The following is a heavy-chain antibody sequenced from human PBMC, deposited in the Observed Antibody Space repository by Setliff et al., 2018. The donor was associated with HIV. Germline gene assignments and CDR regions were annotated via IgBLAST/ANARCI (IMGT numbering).Heavy chain of an antibody. CDR2: INAGNGVT. CDR3: ARDQKYGSGSYYKSVTFDY. CDR1: GYSFTYYA. Sequence: ASVKVSCKASGYSFTYYAVHWVRQAPGQRLEWMGWINAGNGVTRYAEKFQGRVTFTRDTSASTAYMELSSLRSADTAVYYCARDQKYGSGSYYKSVTFDYWGQGALVTVSS. J-gene: IGHJ4*02. V-gene: IGHV1-3*01. D-gene: IGHD3-10*01.